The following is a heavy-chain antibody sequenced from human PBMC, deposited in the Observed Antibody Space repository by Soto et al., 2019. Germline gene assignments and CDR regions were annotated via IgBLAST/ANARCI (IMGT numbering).Heavy chain of an antibody. CDR1: GFSLTSRPMG. CDR2: IYWDDDK. J-gene: IGHJ4*02. Sequence: QITLKESAPTRVKPTQTLTLTCTFSGFSLTSRPMGVGWIRQPPGKALEWLAFIYWDDDKRYSPSLRSRLTINTDTSGNQVVLTMTNMDPVDTATYYCAHRLSGYNWNGGYFDYWGQGALVTVSS. D-gene: IGHD1-1*01. CDR3: AHRLSGYNWNGGYFDY. V-gene: IGHV2-5*02.